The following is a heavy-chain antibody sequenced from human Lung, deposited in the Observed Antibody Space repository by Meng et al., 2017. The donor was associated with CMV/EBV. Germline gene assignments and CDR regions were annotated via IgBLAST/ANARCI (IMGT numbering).Heavy chain of an antibody. CDR2: ISGNNQNA. V-gene: IGHV1-18*01. J-gene: IGHJ6*02. Sequence: ASVKVSCKTCGYTFSTYGFSWVRQAPGQGLEWIGWISGNNQNAKNTQKFEGRVTVTADSSTGTGYMELRRLSSDDTAVYYCAGDEGLPHEGHYYYYATDVWGQGXAVTVSS. CDR1: GYTFSTYG. CDR3: AGDEGLPHEGHYYYYATDV. D-gene: IGHD3-16*01.